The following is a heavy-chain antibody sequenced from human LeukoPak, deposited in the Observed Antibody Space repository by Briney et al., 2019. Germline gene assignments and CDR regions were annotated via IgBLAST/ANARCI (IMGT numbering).Heavy chain of an antibody. J-gene: IGHJ3*02. CDR2: IWYDGSKK. Sequence: PGGSLRLSCAASGFTFSSYGFHWVRQAPGKGLEWAAVIWYDGSKKYYADSVKGRFTISRDTSKNTVYLQMNSLRAEDTAVYYCAREISSEELLLWFGESLSDAFDIWGQGTMVTVSS. D-gene: IGHD3-10*01. CDR1: GFTFSSYG. CDR3: AREISSEELLLWFGESLSDAFDI. V-gene: IGHV3-33*01.